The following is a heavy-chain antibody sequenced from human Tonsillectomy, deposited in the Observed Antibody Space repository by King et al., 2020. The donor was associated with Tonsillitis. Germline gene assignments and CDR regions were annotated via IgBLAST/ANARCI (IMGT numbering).Heavy chain of an antibody. J-gene: IGHJ3*01. CDR3: AKKSAGGGYYDSREF. CDR1: GFTFSSYG. V-gene: IGHV3-30*18. Sequence: VQLVESGGGVVQPGRSLRLSCAASGFTFSSYGMHWVRQAPGKGLEWVAVISYDGSNKYYADSVKGRFTISRDNSKNTLYLQMNSLRAEDTAVYYCAKKSAGGGYYDSREFWGQGTMVTVSS. CDR2: ISYDGSNK. D-gene: IGHD3-22*01.